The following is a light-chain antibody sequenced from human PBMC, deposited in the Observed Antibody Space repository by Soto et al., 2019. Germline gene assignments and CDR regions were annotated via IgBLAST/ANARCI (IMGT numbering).Light chain of an antibody. CDR3: QEYNNYWT. Sequence: DIQMTQSPSTLSASVGDTVTITCRASQTISRWLAWYQQKPGKAPRLLIYTASTLESGAPSRFSASGSGTEFTLTISSLHPDDFATYYRQEYNNYWTFGQGTKVDI. V-gene: IGKV1-5*01. CDR1: QTISRW. CDR2: TAS. J-gene: IGKJ1*01.